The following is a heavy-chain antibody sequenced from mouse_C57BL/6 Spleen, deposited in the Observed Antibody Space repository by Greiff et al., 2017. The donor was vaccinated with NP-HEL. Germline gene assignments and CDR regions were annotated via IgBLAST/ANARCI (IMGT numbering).Heavy chain of an antibody. CDR2: ISSGGDYI. Sequence: DVMLVESGEGLVKPGGSLKLSCAASGFTFSSYAMSWVRQTPEKRLEWVAYISSGGDYIYYADTVKGRFTISRDNARNTLYLQMSSLKSEDTAMYYCTREGGLRRGFDYWGQGTTLTVSS. D-gene: IGHD2-4*01. CDR1: GFTFSSYA. CDR3: TREGGLRRGFDY. V-gene: IGHV5-9-1*02. J-gene: IGHJ2*01.